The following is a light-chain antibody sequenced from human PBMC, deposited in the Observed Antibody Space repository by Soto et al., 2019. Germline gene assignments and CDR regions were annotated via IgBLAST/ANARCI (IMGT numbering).Light chain of an antibody. CDR2: KAS. CDR3: QQYNRYWT. V-gene: IGKV1-5*03. CDR1: QSISSW. J-gene: IGKJ1*01. Sequence: DIQMTQSPSTLSASVGDRVTITCRASQSISSWLAWYQQKPGKAPKVLIYKASSLQSGVPSRFTGSGSGTEFTLTISSLQPDDVATYYCQQYNRYWTFGQGTKVEIK.